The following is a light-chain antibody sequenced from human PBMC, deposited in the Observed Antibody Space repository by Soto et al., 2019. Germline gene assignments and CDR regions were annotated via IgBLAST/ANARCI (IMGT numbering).Light chain of an antibody. J-gene: IGLJ1*01. CDR2: DVN. Sequence: QSALTQPASVSGSPGQSITISCSGTSSDAGVYDAVSWYQQYPGKAPKLLIYDVNNRPSGASDRFSGSKSGDTASLTISGLQAEDEADYYCNSYASTTLYVFGTGTKVTVL. V-gene: IGLV2-14*01. CDR1: SSDAGVYDA. CDR3: NSYASTTLYV.